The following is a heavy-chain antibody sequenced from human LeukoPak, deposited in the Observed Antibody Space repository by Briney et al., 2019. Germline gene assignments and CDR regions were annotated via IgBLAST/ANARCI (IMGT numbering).Heavy chain of an antibody. CDR1: GFTFDDYA. CDR2: ISWNSGSI. Sequence: PGGSLRLSCAASGFTFDDYAMHWVRQAPGKGLEWVSGISWNSGSIGYADSVKGRFTISRDNAKNSLYLQMNSLRVEDTALYYCAKLRSSGWYPPPHFDYWGQGTLVTVSS. D-gene: IGHD6-19*01. J-gene: IGHJ4*02. V-gene: IGHV3-9*01. CDR3: AKLRSSGWYPPPHFDY.